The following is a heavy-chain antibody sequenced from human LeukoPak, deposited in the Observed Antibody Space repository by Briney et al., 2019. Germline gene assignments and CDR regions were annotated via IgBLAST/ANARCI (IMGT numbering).Heavy chain of an antibody. CDR2: IIPILGIA. V-gene: IGHV1-69*04. Sequence: ASVKVSCKASGGTSSSYAISWVRQAPGQGLEWMGRIIPILGIANYAQKFRGRVTITADKSTSTAYMELRSLRSDDTAVYYCARTVSNDYWGQGTQVTVSS. D-gene: IGHD3-16*01. CDR1: GGTSSSYA. J-gene: IGHJ4*02. CDR3: ARTVSNDY.